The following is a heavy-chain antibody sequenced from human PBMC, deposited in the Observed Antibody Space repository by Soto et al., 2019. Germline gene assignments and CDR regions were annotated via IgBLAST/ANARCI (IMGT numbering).Heavy chain of an antibody. CDR2: ISSSGSTI. D-gene: IGHD5-12*01. V-gene: IGHV3-11*01. J-gene: IGHJ6*03. CDR3: AIDPGYSGYETHQDYYMDV. CDR1: GFTFSDYY. Sequence: GGSLRLSCAASGFTFSDYYMSWIRQAPGKGLEWVSYISSSGSTIYYADSVKGRFTISRGNAKNSLYLQMNSLRAEDTAVYYCAIDPGYSGYETHQDYYMDVWGKGTTVTVSS.